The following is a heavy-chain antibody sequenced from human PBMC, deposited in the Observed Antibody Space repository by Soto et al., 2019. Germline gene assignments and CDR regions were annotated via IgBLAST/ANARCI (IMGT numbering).Heavy chain of an antibody. D-gene: IGHD6-25*01. V-gene: IGHV3-48*01. J-gene: IGHJ3*02. CDR1: GITFSSYN. CDR2: ISSYGGTI. CDR3: ATSSGAFDI. Sequence: PGGSLRLSCAASGITFSSYNMNWLRQAPGKGLEWVSYISSYGGTIYYADSVRGRFTISRDNAMNSLFLQMNSLRAEDTAIYYCATSSGAFDIWGQGTMVTVS.